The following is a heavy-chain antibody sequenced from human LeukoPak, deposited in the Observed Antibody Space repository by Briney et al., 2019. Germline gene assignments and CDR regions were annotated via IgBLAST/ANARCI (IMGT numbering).Heavy chain of an antibody. V-gene: IGHV3-7*01. CDR3: ARDKVVGAAADAFDI. Sequence: QTGGSLRLSCAASGITFSTYWMNWVRQAPGKGLEWVANINQDGSEKYYVDSVKGRFTISRDNAKNSLYLQMNSLSAEDTAVYYCARDKVVGAAADAFDIWGQGTLVTVSS. CDR2: INQDGSEK. J-gene: IGHJ3*02. CDR1: GITFSTYW. D-gene: IGHD2-15*01.